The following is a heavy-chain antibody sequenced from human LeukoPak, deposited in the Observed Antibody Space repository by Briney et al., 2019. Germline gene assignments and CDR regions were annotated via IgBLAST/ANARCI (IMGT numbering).Heavy chain of an antibody. V-gene: IGHV3-21*01. Sequence: PGGSLRLSCAASGFTFSSYTMNRVRQAPGKGLEWVSSISSSGNYIYQADSLKGRFTISRDNAKNSLYLQMNSLRAEDRAVYYCARGGAGYYFDHWGQGTLVTVSS. CDR3: ARGGAGYYFDH. D-gene: IGHD6-19*01. J-gene: IGHJ4*02. CDR1: GFTFSSYT. CDR2: ISSSGNYI.